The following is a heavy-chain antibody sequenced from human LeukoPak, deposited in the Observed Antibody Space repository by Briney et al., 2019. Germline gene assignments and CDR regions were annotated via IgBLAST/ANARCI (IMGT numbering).Heavy chain of an antibody. V-gene: IGHV1-18*04. CDR2: ISAYNSNT. J-gene: IGHJ4*02. D-gene: IGHD3-10*01. CDR1: GYTFTSYS. CDR3: GRAGGYGEALDY. Sequence: SGKLTCKSSGYTFTSYSISWERHAPGQGLELMGLISAYNSNTTYSQTLQGKVTITTDTSTTTAYMELRSLRSDDTAVYYCGRAGGYGEALDYWGQGTLVTVSS.